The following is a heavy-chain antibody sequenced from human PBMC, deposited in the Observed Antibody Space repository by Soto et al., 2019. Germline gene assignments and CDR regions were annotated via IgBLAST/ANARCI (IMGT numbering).Heavy chain of an antibody. CDR1: GFTFTTYG. J-gene: IGHJ6*02. CDR2: ISYYGSNK. V-gene: IGHV3-30*18. Sequence: GGSLRLSCVASGFTFTTYGMHWVRQAPGKGLEWVAIISYYGSNKSYGDSVKGRFTISRDNSKNTLSLHMSSLRPEDTAVYYCTKDITHNEFGSGQSYYYYGRGVCGLGTTGTVSS. D-gene: IGHD3-3*01. CDR3: TKDITHNEFGSGQSYYYYGRGV.